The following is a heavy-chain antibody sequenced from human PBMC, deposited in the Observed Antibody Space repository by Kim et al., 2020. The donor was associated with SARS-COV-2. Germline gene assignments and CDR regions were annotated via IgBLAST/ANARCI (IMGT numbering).Heavy chain of an antibody. J-gene: IGHJ4*02. CDR3: TTVGSGYSGYDIDY. V-gene: IGHV3-15*01. Sequence: GGSLRLSCAASGFTFSNAWMSWVRQAPGKGLEWVGRIKSKTDGGTTDYAAPVKGRFTISRDDSKNTLYLQMNSLKTEDTAVYYCTTVGSGYSGYDIDYWGQGTLVTVSS. D-gene: IGHD5-12*01. CDR2: IKSKTDGGTT. CDR1: GFTFSNAW.